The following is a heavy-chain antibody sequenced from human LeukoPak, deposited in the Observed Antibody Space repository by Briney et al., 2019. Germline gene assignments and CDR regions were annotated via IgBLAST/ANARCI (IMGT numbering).Heavy chain of an antibody. CDR2: IIPIFGTA. CDR1: GGTFSSYA. D-gene: IGHD2-15*01. CDR3: ARAAVVAATLYDFDY. Sequence: GASVKVSCKASGGTFSSYAISWVRQAPGQGLEWMGGIIPIFGTANYAQKFQGRVTITADKSTSTAYMELSSLRSEDTAVYYCARAAVVAATLYDFDYWGQGTLVTVSS. V-gene: IGHV1-69*06. J-gene: IGHJ4*02.